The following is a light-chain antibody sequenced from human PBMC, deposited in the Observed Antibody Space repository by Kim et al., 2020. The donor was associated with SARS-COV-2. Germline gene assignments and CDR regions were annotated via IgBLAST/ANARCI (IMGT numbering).Light chain of an antibody. CDR3: QSYDSSNHVV. Sequence: KTVTLSCTRSSGSIASNYLQWYQQRPGSAPTTVIYEDNQRPSGVPDRFSGSIDSSSNSASLTISGLKTEDEADYYCQSYDSSNHVVFGGGTQLTVL. CDR1: SGSIASNY. J-gene: IGLJ2*01. V-gene: IGLV6-57*03. CDR2: EDN.